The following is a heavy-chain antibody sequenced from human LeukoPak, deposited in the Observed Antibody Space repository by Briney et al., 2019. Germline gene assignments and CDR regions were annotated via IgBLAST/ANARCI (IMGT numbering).Heavy chain of an antibody. CDR2: ITDSGGTT. J-gene: IGHJ4*02. V-gene: IGHV3-23*01. D-gene: IGHD3-16*02. CDR3: ARGAVWGSYRYYFDY. Sequence: PGGSLRLSCAASGFTFSSYAMSWVRQAPGKGLEWVSSITDSGGTTYYADSVKGRFTISRDNAKNSLYLQMNSLRAEDTAVYYCARGAVWGSYRYYFDYWGQGTLVTVSS. CDR1: GFTFSSYA.